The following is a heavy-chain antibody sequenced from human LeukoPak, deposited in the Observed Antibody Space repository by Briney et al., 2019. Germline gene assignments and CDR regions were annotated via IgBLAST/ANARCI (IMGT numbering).Heavy chain of an antibody. J-gene: IGHJ4*02. V-gene: IGHV3-33*01. D-gene: IGHD6-6*01. CDR2: IWYDGTNK. Sequence: GRSLRLSCAASGFTFNPYGMHWVRQAPGKGLEWVAVIWYDGTNKYYADSVKGRFTISRDNSKNTLYLQMNSLRAEDTAVYYCARASGGGYGSSFDYWGLGTLVTVSS. CDR3: ARASGGGYGSSFDY. CDR1: GFTFNPYG.